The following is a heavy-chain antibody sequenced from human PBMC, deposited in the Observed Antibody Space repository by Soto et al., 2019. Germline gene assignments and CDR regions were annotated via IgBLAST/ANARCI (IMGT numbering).Heavy chain of an antibody. D-gene: IGHD1-1*01. CDR3: ARGNWNYYYGMDV. CDR2: IWYDGSNK. V-gene: IGHV3-33*01. Sequence: QVQLVESGGGVAQPGRSLRLSCEASGLTVSNYGMHWVRQAPGKGLEWVAVIWYDGSNKNYADSVKGRFTISRDKSKNTLYLETKSLRVEDTAVYYCARGNWNYYYGMDVCGKVTTVAVSS. CDR1: GLTVSNYG. J-gene: IGHJ6*04.